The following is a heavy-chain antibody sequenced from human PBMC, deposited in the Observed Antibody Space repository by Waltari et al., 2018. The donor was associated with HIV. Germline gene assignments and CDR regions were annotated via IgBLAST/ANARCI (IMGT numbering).Heavy chain of an antibody. Sequence: QVQLVESGGGVVQPGRSLRLSCAASGFTFSSYGMHWVRQAPGKGLEWVAVISYDGSNKYYSDSGKGRFTISRDNSKNTLYLQMNSLRAEDTAVYYCAKDYSSSSGGMDYWGQGTLVTVSS. J-gene: IGHJ4*02. CDR2: ISYDGSNK. D-gene: IGHD6-6*01. CDR1: GFTFSSYG. CDR3: AKDYSSSSGGMDY. V-gene: IGHV3-30*18.